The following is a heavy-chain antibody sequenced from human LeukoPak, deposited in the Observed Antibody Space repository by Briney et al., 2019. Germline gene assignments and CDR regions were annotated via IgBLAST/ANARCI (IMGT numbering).Heavy chain of an antibody. D-gene: IGHD3-3*01. CDR2: IFYSGST. V-gene: IGHV4-59*01. CDR3: VRSDDFWSGYYGY. J-gene: IGHJ4*02. Sequence: SETLSLTCTVSGGSISSYYRSWIRQPPGKGLEWIGYIFYSGSTNYNPSLKSRVTISVDTSKNQFSLKLSSVTAADTAVYYCVRSDDFWSGYYGYWGQGTLVTVSS. CDR1: GGSISSYY.